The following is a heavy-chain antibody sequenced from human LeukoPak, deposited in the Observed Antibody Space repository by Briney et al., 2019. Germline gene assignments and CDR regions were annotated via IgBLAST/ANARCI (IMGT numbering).Heavy chain of an antibody. V-gene: IGHV1-2*06. CDR1: GYTFTGYY. J-gene: IGHJ4*02. CDR2: INPNSGGT. Sequence: GPVKVSCKASGYTFTGYYMHWVRQAPGQGLEWMGRINPNSGGTNYAQKFQGRVTMTRDTSISTAYMELSRLRSDDTAVYYCARPSIAVAGKGFDYWGQGTLVTVSS. D-gene: IGHD6-19*01. CDR3: ARPSIAVAGKGFDY.